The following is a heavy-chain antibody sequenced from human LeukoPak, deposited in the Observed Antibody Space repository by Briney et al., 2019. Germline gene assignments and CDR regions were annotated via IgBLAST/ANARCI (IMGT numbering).Heavy chain of an antibody. V-gene: IGHV1-69*05. D-gene: IGHD6-13*01. J-gene: IGHJ5*02. CDR1: GGTFSSYA. Sequence: ASVKVSCKASGGTFSSYAISWVRQAPGQGLEWMGGIIPIFGTANYAQKFQGRVTITTDESTSTAYMELSSLRSEDTAVYYCAGHSSSWYMGTYNWFDPWGQGTLVTVSS. CDR2: IIPIFGTA. CDR3: AGHSSSWYMGTYNWFDP.